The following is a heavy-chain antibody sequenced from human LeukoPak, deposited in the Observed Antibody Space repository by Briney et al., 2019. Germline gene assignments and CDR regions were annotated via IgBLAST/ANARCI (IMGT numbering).Heavy chain of an antibody. Sequence: PSETLSLTCTVSGGSVSSGSYYWSWIRQPPGKGLEWIGYIYYSGSTNYNPSLKSRVTISVDTSKNQFYLKLSSVTAADTAVYYCARDNHDYGDPRSFDIWGKGTMVTVSS. CDR2: IYYSGST. CDR1: GGSVSSGSYY. D-gene: IGHD4-17*01. J-gene: IGHJ3*02. V-gene: IGHV4-61*01. CDR3: ARDNHDYGDPRSFDI.